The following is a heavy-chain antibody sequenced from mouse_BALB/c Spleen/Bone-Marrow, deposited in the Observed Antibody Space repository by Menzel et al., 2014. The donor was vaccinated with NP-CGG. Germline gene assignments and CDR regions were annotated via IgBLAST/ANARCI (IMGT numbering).Heavy chain of an antibody. J-gene: IGHJ1*01. Sequence: EVQLQQSGAELVKPGASVKLPCTASGFNIKDTYMHWVKQRAEQGLEWIGRIDPANGNTKYDPKFQGKATITADTSSNTAYLQLSSLTSEDTAVYYCARAGRGRYFDVWGAGTTVTVSS. CDR3: ARAGRGRYFDV. CDR2: IDPANGNT. V-gene: IGHV14-3*02. D-gene: IGHD4-1*01. CDR1: GFNIKDTY.